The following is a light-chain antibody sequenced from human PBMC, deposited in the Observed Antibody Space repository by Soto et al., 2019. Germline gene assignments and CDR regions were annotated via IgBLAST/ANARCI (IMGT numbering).Light chain of an antibody. J-gene: IGLJ3*02. CDR3: SSYTRSSTLVV. Sequence: QSALTQPPSASGSPGQSVTISCTGTSSDVGGYNYVSWYQQHPGKAPKLMIYEVSNWPSGVSNRFSGSKSGNTASLTISGLQAEDEADYYCSSYTRSSTLVVFGGGTKLTVL. CDR2: EVS. V-gene: IGLV2-14*01. CDR1: SSDVGGYNY.